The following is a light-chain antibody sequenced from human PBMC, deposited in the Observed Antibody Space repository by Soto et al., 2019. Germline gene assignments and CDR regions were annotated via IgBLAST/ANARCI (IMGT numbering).Light chain of an antibody. Sequence: DIQMPQSPSSLSASVGDTVTITCRASHDITNYLNWYQQKPGKAPKLLIYDASNLQTGVPSRFSGSGVGTDFTFTITSLQPEDVATYDCQQYDNLPPTTFGHGTRLDI. V-gene: IGKV1-33*01. J-gene: IGKJ5*01. CDR2: DAS. CDR3: QQYDNLPPTT. CDR1: HDITNY.